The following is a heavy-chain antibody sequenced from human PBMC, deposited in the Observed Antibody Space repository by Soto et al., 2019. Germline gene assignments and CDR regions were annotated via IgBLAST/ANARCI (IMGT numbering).Heavy chain of an antibody. V-gene: IGHV3-64*01. Sequence: HPGGSLRLSCAASGFTFSSYAMHWVRQAPGKGLEYVSAISSNGGSTYYANSVKGRFTISRDNSKNTLYLQMGSLRAEDMAVYYCARDRYYDSSGYGPFYYYGMDVWGQGTTVTVSS. D-gene: IGHD3-22*01. J-gene: IGHJ6*02. CDR1: GFTFSSYA. CDR2: ISSNGGST. CDR3: ARDRYYDSSGYGPFYYYGMDV.